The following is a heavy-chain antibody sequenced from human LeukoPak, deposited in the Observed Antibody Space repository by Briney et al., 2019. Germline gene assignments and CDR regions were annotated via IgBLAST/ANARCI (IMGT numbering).Heavy chain of an antibody. J-gene: IGHJ3*02. D-gene: IGHD5-24*01. V-gene: IGHV1-8*01. CDR3: ARAEMTTTHAFDI. CDR2: MNPNSGNT. Sequence: ASVKFSCKASGYTFTSYDINWVRQATGQGLEWMGWMNPNSGNTGYAQKFQGRVTMTRNTSISTAYMELSSLRSEDTAVYYCARAEMTTTHAFDIWGQGTMVTVSS. CDR1: GYTFTSYD.